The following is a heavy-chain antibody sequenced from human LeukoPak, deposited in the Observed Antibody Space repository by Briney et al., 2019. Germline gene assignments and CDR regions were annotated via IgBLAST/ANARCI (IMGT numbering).Heavy chain of an antibody. CDR2: IKQGGTEK. J-gene: IGHJ4*02. CDR1: GFTFSNSW. D-gene: IGHD1-1*01. Sequence: GGSLRLSCAASGFTFSNSWMSWVRQAPGKGLEWVASIKQGGTEKYYLDSVKGRFTISRDNAKNSLSLQMNSLRVEDTAVYYCASGNDFDYWGQGTLVTVSS. V-gene: IGHV3-7*03. CDR3: ASGNDFDY.